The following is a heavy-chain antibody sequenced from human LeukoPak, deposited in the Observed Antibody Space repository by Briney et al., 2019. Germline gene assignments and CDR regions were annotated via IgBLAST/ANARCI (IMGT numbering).Heavy chain of an antibody. V-gene: IGHV7-4-1*02. J-gene: IGHJ5*02. CDR2: INTNTGNP. D-gene: IGHD3-10*01. Sequence: GASVKASCKASGYTFTSYAMNWVRQAPGQGLEWMGWINTNTGNPTYAQGFTGRFVFSLDTSVSTAYLQISSLKAEDTAVYYCARDIRDGSGTFAYNWFDPWGQGTLATVSS. CDR3: ARDIRDGSGTFAYNWFDP. CDR1: GYTFTSYA.